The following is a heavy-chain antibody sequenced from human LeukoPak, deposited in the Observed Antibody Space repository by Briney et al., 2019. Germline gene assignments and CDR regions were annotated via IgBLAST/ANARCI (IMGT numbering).Heavy chain of an antibody. D-gene: IGHD3-10*01. V-gene: IGHV4-30-2*01. Sequence: SETLSLACTVSGYAITSGGFSWNWIRQPPGKGLEWIGCIYDRGPAYYNPSLKSRFTISVDRPKNQFFLNVTSLTAADTAVYYCARSRQASGLFNSWGQGTLVVVSS. CDR2: IYDRGPA. CDR3: ARSRQASGLFNS. CDR1: GYAITSGGFS. J-gene: IGHJ5*01.